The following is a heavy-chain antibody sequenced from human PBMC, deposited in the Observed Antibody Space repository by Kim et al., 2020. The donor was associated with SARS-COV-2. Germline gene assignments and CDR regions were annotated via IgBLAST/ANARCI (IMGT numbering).Heavy chain of an antibody. CDR2: INPNSGGT. J-gene: IGHJ4*02. D-gene: IGHD6-19*01. V-gene: IGHV1-2*02. CDR1: GYTFTGYY. Sequence: ASVKVSCKASGYTFTGYYMHWVRQAPGQGLEWMGWINPNSGGTNYAQKFQGRVTMTTDTSISTAYMELSRLRSDDTAVYYCARHPSSGWFPYFDYWGQGTLVTVSS. CDR3: ARHPSSGWFPYFDY.